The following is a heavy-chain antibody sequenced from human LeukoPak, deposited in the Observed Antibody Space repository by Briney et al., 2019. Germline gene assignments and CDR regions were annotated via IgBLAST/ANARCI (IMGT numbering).Heavy chain of an antibody. D-gene: IGHD1-26*01. CDR1: GGSISSYY. CDR3: ARVSVGATDYFDY. V-gene: IGHV4-59*01. J-gene: IGHJ4*02. CDR2: IYYSGST. Sequence: SETLSLTCTVSGGSISSYYWSWIRQPPGKGLEWIGYIYYSGSTNYNPSLKSRVTISVDTSKNQFSLKLSSVTAADTAVYYCARVSVGATDYFDYWGQGTLVTVSS.